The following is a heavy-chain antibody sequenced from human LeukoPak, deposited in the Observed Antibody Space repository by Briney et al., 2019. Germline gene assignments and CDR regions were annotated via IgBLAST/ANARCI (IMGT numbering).Heavy chain of an antibody. V-gene: IGHV1-8*01. D-gene: IGHD2-2*01. Sequence: GASVKVSCKASGYTFTSYDINWVRQATGQGLEWMGWMNPNSGNTGYAQKFQGRVTMTRSTSISTAYMELSSLRSEDTAVYYCARGDCSSTSCVNYYYYGMDVWGQGTTVTVSS. CDR1: GYTFTSYD. J-gene: IGHJ6*02. CDR2: MNPNSGNT. CDR3: ARGDCSSTSCVNYYYYGMDV.